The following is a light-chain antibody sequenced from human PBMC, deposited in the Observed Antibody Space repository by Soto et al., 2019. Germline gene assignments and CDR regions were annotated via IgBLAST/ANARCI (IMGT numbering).Light chain of an antibody. V-gene: IGLV1-40*01. CDR3: QSYDSSLSGSGV. CDR1: SSNIGAGYA. CDR2: DDS. J-gene: IGLJ3*02. Sequence: QPVLTQPPSVSGAPGQRVTISCTGSSSNIGAGYAVHWYQQLPGTAPRLVIYDDSNRPSGVPDRFSGSKSGSSASLAITGLQAEDEADYYCQSYDSSLSGSGVFGGGTKLTVL.